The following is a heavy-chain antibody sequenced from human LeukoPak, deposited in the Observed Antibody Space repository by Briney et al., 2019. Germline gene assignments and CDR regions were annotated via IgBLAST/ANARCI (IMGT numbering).Heavy chain of an antibody. CDR2: ISSSSSYT. CDR3: TRERKSGIAAFDY. J-gene: IGHJ4*02. D-gene: IGHD6-13*01. CDR1: GFTFSDYY. V-gene: IGHV3-11*06. Sequence: GGSLRLSCAASGFTFSDYYMSWIRQAPGKGLEWVSYISSSSSYTNYADSVKGRFTISRDNTKNTVYLQMNSLRAEDTAVYYCTRERKSGIAAFDYWGQGTLVTVSS.